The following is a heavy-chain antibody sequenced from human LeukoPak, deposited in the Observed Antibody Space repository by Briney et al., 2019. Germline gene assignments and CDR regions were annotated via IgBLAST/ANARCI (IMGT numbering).Heavy chain of an antibody. CDR1: GFIFSSYS. CDR2: ISSGGQTV. D-gene: IGHD4-11*01. V-gene: IGHV3-48*04. CDR3: VRHRGAWTVHDAFAM. Sequence: GGTLRLSCEGSGFIFSSYSMNWVSQAPGKGLESLTYISSGGQTVYYADSVKGRFTISRANAKNSLFLQLNSMRAGDTAVYYCVRHRGAWTVHDAFAMWGQGTMVTVAS. J-gene: IGHJ3*02.